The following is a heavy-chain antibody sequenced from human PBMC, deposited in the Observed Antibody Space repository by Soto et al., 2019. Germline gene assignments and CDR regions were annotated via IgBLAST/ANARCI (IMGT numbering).Heavy chain of an antibody. D-gene: IGHD4-4*01. J-gene: IGHJ4*02. CDR3: ARGRAVTDY. CDR1: GGSFSGYY. CDR2: INHSGNT. V-gene: IGHV4-34*01. Sequence: SETLSLTCAVYGGSFSGYYWSWIRQPPGKGLEWIGEINHSGNTNYNPSLKSRVTISVDTSKNQFSLKLSSVTAADTAVYYCARGRAVTDYWGQGTLVTVSS.